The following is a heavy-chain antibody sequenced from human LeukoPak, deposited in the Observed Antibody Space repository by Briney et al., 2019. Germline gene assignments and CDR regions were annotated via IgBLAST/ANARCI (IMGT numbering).Heavy chain of an antibody. CDR1: GYTFTSYG. CDR3: ARDKRVGAPVDDAFDI. CDR2: ISAYNGNT. V-gene: IGHV1-18*01. J-gene: IGHJ3*02. D-gene: IGHD1-26*01. Sequence: ASVKVSCKASGYTFTSYGISWVRQAPGQGLEWMGWISAYNGNTNYAQKLQGRVTMTTDTSTSTAYMELRSLRSDDTAVYYCARDKRVGAPVDDAFDIWGQGTMVTVSS.